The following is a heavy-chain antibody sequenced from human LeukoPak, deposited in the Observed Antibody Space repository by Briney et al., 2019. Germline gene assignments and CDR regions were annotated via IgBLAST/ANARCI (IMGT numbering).Heavy chain of an antibody. CDR3: ARDRPPGGLGAFDY. D-gene: IGHD3-10*01. V-gene: IGHV3-21*01. J-gene: IGHJ4*02. CDR1: GFTFSSYS. Sequence: GGSLRLSCAASGFTFSSYSMNWVRQAPGKGLEWVSCISDSSSHIYHADSVKGRFTTSRDNAKNSAFLLMNSLRAEDTAVYYCARDRPPGGLGAFDYWGQGTLVTVSS. CDR2: ISDSSSHI.